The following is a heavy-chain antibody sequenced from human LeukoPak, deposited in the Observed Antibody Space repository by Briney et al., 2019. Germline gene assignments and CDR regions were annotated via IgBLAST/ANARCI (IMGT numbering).Heavy chain of an antibody. V-gene: IGHV4-38-2*02. CDR3: ARDPNYYYDSSGYGAFDI. Sequence: SETLSLTCTVSGYSISSGYYWGWIRPPPGKGLEWIGSIYHSGSTYYNPSLKSRVTISVDTSKNQFSLKLSSVTAADTAVYYCARDPNYYYDSSGYGAFDIWGQGTMVTVSP. CDR2: IYHSGST. J-gene: IGHJ3*02. D-gene: IGHD3-22*01. CDR1: GYSISSGYY.